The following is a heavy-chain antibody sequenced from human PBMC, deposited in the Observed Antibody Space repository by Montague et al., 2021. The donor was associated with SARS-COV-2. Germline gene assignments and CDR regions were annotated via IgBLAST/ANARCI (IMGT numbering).Heavy chain of an antibody. CDR3: ARHALGYFDWLNEGYFDY. D-gene: IGHD3-9*01. V-gene: IGHV4-59*08. J-gene: IGHJ4*02. Sequence: SETLSLTCTVSGGSISSYYWSWIRQPPGKGLEWIGYIYYSGSTNYNPSLKSRVTISIDTSKNQFSLKLSSVTAADTAVYYCARHALGYFDWLNEGYFDYWGQGTLVTVSP. CDR1: GGSISSYY. CDR2: IYYSGST.